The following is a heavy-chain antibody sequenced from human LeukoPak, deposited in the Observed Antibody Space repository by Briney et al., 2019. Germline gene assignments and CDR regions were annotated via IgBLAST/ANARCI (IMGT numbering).Heavy chain of an antibody. CDR3: ARDPARELLGQRLASNPTQLDY. J-gene: IGHJ4*02. V-gene: IGHV1-46*03. D-gene: IGHD1-26*01. Sequence: WASVKVSCKASGYTFTSYYMHWVRQAPGQGLEWMGIINPSGCSTSYAQKFQGRVTMTRDTSTSTVYMELSSLRSEDTAVYYCARDPARELLGQRLASNPTQLDYWGQGTLVTVSS. CDR2: INPSGCST. CDR1: GYTFTSYY.